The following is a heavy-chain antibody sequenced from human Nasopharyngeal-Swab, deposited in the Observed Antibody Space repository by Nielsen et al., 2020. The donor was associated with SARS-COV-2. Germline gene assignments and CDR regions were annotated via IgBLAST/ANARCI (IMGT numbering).Heavy chain of an antibody. CDR3: AKTSARIGYSSGWGPDY. V-gene: IGHV3-23*01. Sequence: GGSLRLPCAASGFTFSSYAMSWVRQAPGKGLEWVSGISASGGSTYSADSVKGRFTISRDNSKNTLYLQMNSLRADDTAVYYCAKTSARIGYSSGWGPDYWGQGTLVTVSS. J-gene: IGHJ4*02. D-gene: IGHD6-19*01. CDR2: ISASGGST. CDR1: GFTFSSYA.